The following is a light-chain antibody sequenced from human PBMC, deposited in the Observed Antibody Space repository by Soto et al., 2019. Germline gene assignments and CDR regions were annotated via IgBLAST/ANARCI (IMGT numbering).Light chain of an antibody. V-gene: IGKV3-20*01. J-gene: IGKJ3*01. Sequence: EIVLTQSPGTLSLSPGERATLSCRASQTISSSFLAWYQQKPGQAPRLLIDRSSRRAPGIPDRFSGSGSWTDFTITISRLEQQDYAVYYCHQFGSSSLDTFGPGTKVEIK. CDR3: HQFGSSSLDT. CDR2: RSS. CDR1: QTISSSF.